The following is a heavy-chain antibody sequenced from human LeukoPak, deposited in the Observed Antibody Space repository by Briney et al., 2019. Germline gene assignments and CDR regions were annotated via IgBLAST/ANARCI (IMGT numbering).Heavy chain of an antibody. J-gene: IGHJ4*01. V-gene: IGHV3-30-3*01. CDR1: GFTFSSYA. CDR3: AKDGDLYGHADY. Sequence: GRSLRLSCAASGFTFSSYAMHWVRQAPGKGLEWVASISYDGSNKYYADSLKGRFTISRDNSKKTLYLQMNSLRAEDTAVYYCAKDGDLYGHADYWGQETWSPSPQ. CDR2: ISYDGSNK. D-gene: IGHD4-17*01.